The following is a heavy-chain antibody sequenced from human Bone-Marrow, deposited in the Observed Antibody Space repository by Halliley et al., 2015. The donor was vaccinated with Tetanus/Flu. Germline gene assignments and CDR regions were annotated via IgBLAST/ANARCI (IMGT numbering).Heavy chain of an antibody. Sequence: IIYPGDSDTRYRPSFQGQVPFSADKSISTAFLQWSSLKASDTAIYYCARRRDFSDYTDAFDIWGQGTMVTVSS. V-gene: IGHV5-51*01. CDR2: IYPGDSDT. CDR3: ARRRDFSDYTDAFDI. D-gene: IGHD4-17*01. J-gene: IGHJ3*02.